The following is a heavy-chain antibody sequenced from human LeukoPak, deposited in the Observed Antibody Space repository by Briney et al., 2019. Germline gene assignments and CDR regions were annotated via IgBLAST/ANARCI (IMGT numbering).Heavy chain of an antibody. CDR2: IYYSGST. Sequence: PSETLSLTCTVSGGSIGSGSYYWGWIRQPPGKGLEWIGSIYYSGSTYYNPSLKSRVTISVDTSKNQFSLKLSSVTAADTAVCYCARGSSGWYNWFDPWGQGTLVTVSS. D-gene: IGHD6-19*01. CDR1: GGSIGSGSYY. J-gene: IGHJ5*02. V-gene: IGHV4-39*07. CDR3: ARGSSGWYNWFDP.